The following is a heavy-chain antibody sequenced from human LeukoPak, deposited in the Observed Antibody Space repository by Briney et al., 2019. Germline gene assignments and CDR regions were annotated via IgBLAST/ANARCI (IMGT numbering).Heavy chain of an antibody. J-gene: IGHJ4*02. Sequence: PGGSLRLSCAASGFTFSSYWMSWVRQAPGKGLEWVANIKQGGSEKYYVDSVKGRFTISRDNSKNTLYLQMNSLRAEDTAVYYCAKDAHYDSSGLFDYWGQGTLVTVSS. CDR1: GFTFSSYW. V-gene: IGHV3-7*03. D-gene: IGHD3-22*01. CDR2: IKQGGSEK. CDR3: AKDAHYDSSGLFDY.